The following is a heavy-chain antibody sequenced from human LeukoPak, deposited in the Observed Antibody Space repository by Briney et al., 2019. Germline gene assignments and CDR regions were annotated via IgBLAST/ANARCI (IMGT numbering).Heavy chain of an antibody. CDR1: SYSFTSYG. J-gene: IGHJ4*02. D-gene: IGHD2-15*01. CDR2: ISAYNGDT. Sequence: GASVKVSCRASSYSFTSYGISWVRQAPGQGLEWMGWISAYNGDTNYAQNLQGRVTMTTEKSTSTAYMELRSLRSDDTAVYYCAKFCSGGSCHLPGPDFDYWGQGTLVTVSS. CDR3: AKFCSGGSCHLPGPDFDY. V-gene: IGHV1-18*01.